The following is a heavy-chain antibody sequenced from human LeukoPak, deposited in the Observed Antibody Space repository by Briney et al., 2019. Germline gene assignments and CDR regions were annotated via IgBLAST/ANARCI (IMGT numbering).Heavy chain of an antibody. D-gene: IGHD3-9*01. V-gene: IGHV4-59*01. CDR2: IYYSGST. J-gene: IGHJ4*02. Sequence: SETLSLTCTVSGGSISSYYWSWIRQPPGKGLEWIGYIYYSGSTNYNPSLKSRVTISVETSKNQFSLKLSSVTAADTAVYYCAMRYFDWLTENDYWGQGTLVTVSS. CDR3: AMRYFDWLTENDY. CDR1: GGSISSYY.